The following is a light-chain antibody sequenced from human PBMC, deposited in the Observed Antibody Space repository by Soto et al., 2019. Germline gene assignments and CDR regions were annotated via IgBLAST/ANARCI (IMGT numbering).Light chain of an antibody. CDR1: QSVSGN. J-gene: IGKJ1*01. V-gene: IGKV3-15*01. CDR3: QQYNNWPPWT. CDR2: GAS. Sequence: EIVMTQSPATLSVSPGERATLSCRASQSVSGNLAWYQQKPGQAPRLLIYGASTMATGIPARFSGSGSGTEFTLTISSLQSEDFAVYYCQQYNNWPPWTFGQGTKVEIE.